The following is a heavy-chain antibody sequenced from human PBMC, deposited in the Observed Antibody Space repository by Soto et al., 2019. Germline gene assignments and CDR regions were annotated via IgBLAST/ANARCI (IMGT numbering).Heavy chain of an antibody. CDR3: AREEDIVVVPAAAGGQGQYYYYGMDV. D-gene: IGHD2-2*01. CDR2: IIPIFGTA. CDR1: GGTFSSYS. J-gene: IGHJ6*02. Sequence: SVKVSCKASGGTFSSYSISWVRQAPGQGLEWMGGIIPIFGTANYAQKFQGRVTITADKSTSTAYMELSSLGSEDTAVYYCAREEDIVVVPAAAGGQGQYYYYGMDVWGQGTTVTVS. V-gene: IGHV1-69*06.